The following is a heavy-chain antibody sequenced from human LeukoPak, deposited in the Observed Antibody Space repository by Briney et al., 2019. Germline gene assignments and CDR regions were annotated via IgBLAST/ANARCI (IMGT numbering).Heavy chain of an antibody. Sequence: QPGGSLRLSCAASGFTFSSNAMSWVRQAPGKGLEWVSAISGSGESTYYANSVKGRFTISRGIPKNTLFLQMNSLRAEDTAVYYCAKYLGSRNFYDYWGQGALVTVSS. V-gene: IGHV3-23*01. J-gene: IGHJ4*02. D-gene: IGHD1-14*01. CDR1: GFTFSSNA. CDR3: AKYLGSRNFYDY. CDR2: ISGSGEST.